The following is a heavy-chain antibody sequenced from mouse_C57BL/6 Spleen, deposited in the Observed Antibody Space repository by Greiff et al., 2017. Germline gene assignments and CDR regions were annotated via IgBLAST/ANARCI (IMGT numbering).Heavy chain of an antibody. CDR2: INPSNGGT. Sequence: QVQLQQPGTELVKPGASVKLSCKASGYTFTSYWMHWVKQRPGQGLEWIGNINPSNGGTNYNEKFKSKATMTVDKSSSTAYMQLSSLTSEDSAVYYGARGDCGSSYGYCDVWGTGTTVTVSS. V-gene: IGHV1-53*01. J-gene: IGHJ1*03. CDR1: GYTFTSYW. CDR3: ARGDCGSSYGYCDV. D-gene: IGHD1-1*01.